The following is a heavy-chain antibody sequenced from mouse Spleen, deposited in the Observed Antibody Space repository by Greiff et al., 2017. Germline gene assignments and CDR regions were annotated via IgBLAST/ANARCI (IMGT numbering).Heavy chain of an antibody. V-gene: IGHV1-76*01. J-gene: IGHJ3*01. CDR3: ARGKLGLAWFAY. CDR2: IYPGSGNT. Sequence: VQLQQSGAELVRPGASVKLSCKASGYTFTDYYINWVKQRPGQGLEWIARIYPGSGNTYYNEKFKGKATLTAEKSSSTAYMQLSSLTSEDSAVYFCARGKLGLAWFAYWGQGTLVTVSA. D-gene: IGHD4-1*01. CDR1: GYTFTDYY.